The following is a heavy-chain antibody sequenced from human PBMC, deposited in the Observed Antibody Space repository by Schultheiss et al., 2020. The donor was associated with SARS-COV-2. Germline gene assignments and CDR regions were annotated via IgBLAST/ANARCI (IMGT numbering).Heavy chain of an antibody. Sequence: GGSLRLSCAASGFTFSSYAMHWVRQAPGKGLEWVAVIWYDGSNKYYADSVKGRFTISRDNSKNTLYLQMNSLRAEDTAVYYCAKIYGSSGPYYFDYWGQGTLVTVAS. CDR3: AKIYGSSGPYYFDY. V-gene: IGHV3-33*06. D-gene: IGHD6-13*01. J-gene: IGHJ4*02. CDR1: GFTFSSYA. CDR2: IWYDGSNK.